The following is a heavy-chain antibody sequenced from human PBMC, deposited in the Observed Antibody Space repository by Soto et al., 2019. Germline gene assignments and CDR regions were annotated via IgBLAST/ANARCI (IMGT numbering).Heavy chain of an antibody. CDR2: IYYSGST. CDR1: GGSISSGDYY. Sequence: SETLSLTCTVSGGSISSGDYYWSWIRQPPGKGLEWIGYIYYSGSTYYNPSLKSRVTISVDTSKNRFSLKLSSVTAADTAVYYCASYGEDNWFDPWGQGTLVTVSS. V-gene: IGHV4-30-4*01. CDR3: ASYGEDNWFDP. D-gene: IGHD4-17*01. J-gene: IGHJ5*02.